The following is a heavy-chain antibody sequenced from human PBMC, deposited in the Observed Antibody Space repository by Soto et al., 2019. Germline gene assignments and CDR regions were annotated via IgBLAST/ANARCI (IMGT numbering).Heavy chain of an antibody. CDR2: ISAYNGNT. J-gene: IGHJ5*02. V-gene: IGHV1-18*01. Sequence: QVQLVQSGAEVKKPGASVKVSCKASGYTFTSYGISWVRQAPGQGLEWMGWISAYNGNTNYAQKLQGRVTMTTDTFTITAYMELRSLRSDDTAVYYCARDYDGSGSYYRVSWFDPWGQGTLVTVSS. CDR1: GYTFTSYG. D-gene: IGHD3-10*01. CDR3: ARDYDGSGSYYRVSWFDP.